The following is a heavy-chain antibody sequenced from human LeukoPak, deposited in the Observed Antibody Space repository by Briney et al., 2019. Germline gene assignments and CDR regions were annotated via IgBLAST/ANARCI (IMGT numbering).Heavy chain of an antibody. CDR3: ATDSRYCSGGSCYSGTFDY. J-gene: IGHJ4*02. D-gene: IGHD2-15*01. CDR2: ISGSGGST. CDR1: GFTFSSSA. V-gene: IGHV3-23*01. Sequence: GGSLRLSCAASGFTFSSSAMSWVRQAPGKGLEWVSAISGSGGSTYYADSVKGQFTISRDNSKNTLYLQMNSLRAEDTAVYYCATDSRYCSGGSCYSGTFDYWGQGTLVTVSS.